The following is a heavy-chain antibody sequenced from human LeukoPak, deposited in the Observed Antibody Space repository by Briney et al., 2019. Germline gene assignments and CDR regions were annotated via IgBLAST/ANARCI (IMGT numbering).Heavy chain of an antibody. V-gene: IGHV4-59*01. J-gene: IGHJ5*02. CDR1: GGSISSYY. CDR3: AREIAYCGGDCYSAHWFDP. D-gene: IGHD2-21*01. CDR2: IYYSGST. Sequence: PSETLSLTCTVSGGSISSYYWSWVRQPPGKGLVWIGYIYYSGSTNYNPSLKSRVTISVDTSKNQFSLKLSSVTAADTAVYYCAREIAYCGGDCYSAHWFDPWAQGTLVTVSS.